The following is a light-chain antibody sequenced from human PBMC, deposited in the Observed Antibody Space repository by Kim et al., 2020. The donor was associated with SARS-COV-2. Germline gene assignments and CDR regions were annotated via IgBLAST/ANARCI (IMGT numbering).Light chain of an antibody. J-gene: IGLJ2*01. Sequence: APGKTARITWGGNTIGSKSVHWYQQKPGQAPVLVIYYDSDRPSGIPERFSGSNSGNTATLTISRVEAGDEADYYCQVWDSYSDHVVFGGGTQLTVL. CDR1: TIGSKS. V-gene: IGLV3-21*04. CDR3: QVWDSYSDHVV. CDR2: YDS.